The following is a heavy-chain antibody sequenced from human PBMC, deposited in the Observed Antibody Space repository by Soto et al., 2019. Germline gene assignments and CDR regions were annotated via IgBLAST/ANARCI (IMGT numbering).Heavy chain of an antibody. Sequence: SVKVSCKASGGTFSSYAISWVRQAPGQGLEWMGGIIPIFGTANYAQKFQGRVTITADESTSTAYMELSSLRSEDTAVYYCAREEGPFGRSSDYWGQGTLVTVSS. CDR1: GGTFSSYA. V-gene: IGHV1-69*13. J-gene: IGHJ4*02. CDR2: IIPIFGTA. CDR3: AREEGPFGRSSDY. D-gene: IGHD6-6*01.